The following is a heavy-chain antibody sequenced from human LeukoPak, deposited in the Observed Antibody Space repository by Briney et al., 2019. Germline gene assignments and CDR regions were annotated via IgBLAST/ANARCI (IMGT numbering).Heavy chain of an antibody. V-gene: IGHV3-20*04. D-gene: IGHD6-13*01. J-gene: IGHJ3*02. CDR1: GFTFDDHG. CDR2: INWNSGST. CDR3: ARVKRYSSSPDAFDI. Sequence: GGSLRLSCTASGFTFDDHGFSWVRQAPGKGLEWVSGINWNSGSTRYSAYVKGRFTISRDNAKNSLFLQMNSLRAEDTALYYCARVKRYSSSPDAFDIWGQGTMVTVSS.